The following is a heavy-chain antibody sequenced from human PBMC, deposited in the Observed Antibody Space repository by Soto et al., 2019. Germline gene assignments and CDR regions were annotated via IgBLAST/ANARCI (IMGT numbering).Heavy chain of an antibody. J-gene: IGHJ4*02. Sequence: ASVKVSCKASGGTFSSYAIRCVRQAPGQGLEWMGWINPNSGGTNYAQKFQGRVTMTRDTSISTAYMELSRLRSDDTAVYYCAARSYSGSYRDYWGQGALVTVSS. V-gene: IGHV1-2*02. CDR3: AARSYSGSYRDY. CDR1: GGTFSSYA. CDR2: INPNSGGT. D-gene: IGHD1-26*01.